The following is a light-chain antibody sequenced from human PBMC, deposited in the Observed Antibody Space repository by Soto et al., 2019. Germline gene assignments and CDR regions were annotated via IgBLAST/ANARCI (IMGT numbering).Light chain of an antibody. CDR3: QQRNIWPPVT. Sequence: EIVMTQSPATLSVSPGERATLSCRASQSVSSNLAWYQQKPGQAPRLLIYGASTRATGIPARFSGSGSGTEFTLPIIRLEPEDFAVYYCQQRNIWPPVTFGQGTRLEIK. CDR2: GAS. J-gene: IGKJ5*01. CDR1: QSVSSN. V-gene: IGKV3-15*01.